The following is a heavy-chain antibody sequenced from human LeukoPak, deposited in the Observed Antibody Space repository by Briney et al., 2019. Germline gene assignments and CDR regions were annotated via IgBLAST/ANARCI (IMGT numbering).Heavy chain of an antibody. CDR1: GFSFRNYG. V-gene: IGHV3-30*18. J-gene: IGHJ6*02. CDR3: AKDTSIRDYYYGMDV. D-gene: IGHD6-6*01. Sequence: GRSLRLSCAASGFSFRNYGIHWVRQAPGKGLQWVAYISDDGRKKYYADSVKGRVTISRDNSKNTLDLYMDSLTPEDTAVYYCAKDTSIRDYYYGMDVWGQGTTVTVSS. CDR2: ISDDGRKK.